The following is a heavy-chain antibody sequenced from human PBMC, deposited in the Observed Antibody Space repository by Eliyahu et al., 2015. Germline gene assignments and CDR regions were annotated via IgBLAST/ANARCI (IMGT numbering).Heavy chain of an antibody. J-gene: IGHJ4*02. Sequence: QVQLQQWGAGLLKPSETLSXTXXVYXGSXSGYYXSWIRQPPGKGLEWIGEINHSGSTNYNPSLKSRVTISVDTXKNQFSLKLSSVTAADTAVYYCARGAIVTMVRDPPDYWGQGTLVTVSS. CDR3: ARGAIVTMVRDPPDY. CDR2: INHSGST. D-gene: IGHD3-10*01. CDR1: XGSXSGYY. V-gene: IGHV4-34*01.